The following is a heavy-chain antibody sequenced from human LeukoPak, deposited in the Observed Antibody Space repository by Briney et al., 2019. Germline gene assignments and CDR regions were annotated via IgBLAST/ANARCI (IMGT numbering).Heavy chain of an antibody. D-gene: IGHD6-19*01. Sequence: GESLKISCKGSGYTFTSYWIGWVRQMSGKGLEWMGIIYPGDSDTRYSPSFQGQVSISVDKSISTAYLQWSSLKASDTAMYYCARRGSGWYVDYWGQGTLVTVSS. CDR2: IYPGDSDT. V-gene: IGHV5-51*01. CDR3: ARRGSGWYVDY. J-gene: IGHJ4*02. CDR1: GYTFTSYW.